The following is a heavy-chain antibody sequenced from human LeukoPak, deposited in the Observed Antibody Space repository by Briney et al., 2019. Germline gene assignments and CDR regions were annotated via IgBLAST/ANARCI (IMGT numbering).Heavy chain of an antibody. V-gene: IGHV4-34*01. Sequence: SETLSLTCAVYGGSFSDYYWSWIRQPPGKGLEWIGEINHSGSTNYNPSLKSRVTTSVDTSKNQFSLKLSSVTAADTAVYYCARVVFYLDQLLSHAFDIWGQGTMVTVSS. J-gene: IGHJ3*02. CDR1: GGSFSDYY. CDR2: INHSGST. D-gene: IGHD2-2*01. CDR3: ARVVFYLDQLLSHAFDI.